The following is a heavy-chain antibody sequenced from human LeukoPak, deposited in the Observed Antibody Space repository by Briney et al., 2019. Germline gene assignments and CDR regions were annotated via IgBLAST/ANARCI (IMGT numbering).Heavy chain of an antibody. J-gene: IGHJ4*02. V-gene: IGHV3-23*01. D-gene: IGHD3-10*01. CDR3: TKRIFRGVITHFDH. CDR1: GFTFSFYA. Sequence: GGSLRLSCAASGFTFSFYAMSWVRQAPGKGLEWVSAISGSGGSTYHADSVKGRFTISRDNSKNTLYLQMNSLRADDTAVYYCTKRIFRGVITHFDHWGQGTLVTVSS. CDR2: ISGSGGST.